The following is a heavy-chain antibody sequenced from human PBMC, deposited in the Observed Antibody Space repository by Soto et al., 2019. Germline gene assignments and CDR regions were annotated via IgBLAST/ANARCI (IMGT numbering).Heavy chain of an antibody. V-gene: IGHV3-23*01. CDR3: ANRPVGDPARYYYSMDV. CDR2: ISGSVGST. J-gene: IGHJ6*03. Sequence: GGSLSLSCAASGFTFSNYAMSWFRQAPGKGLEWVSAISGSVGSTYYADSEKGRFTISRDNSKNTLDLQMNRLIAEDMAVYYCANRPVGDPARYYYSMDVWGKGTTVTVSS. CDR1: GFTFSNYA. D-gene: IGHD2-21*02.